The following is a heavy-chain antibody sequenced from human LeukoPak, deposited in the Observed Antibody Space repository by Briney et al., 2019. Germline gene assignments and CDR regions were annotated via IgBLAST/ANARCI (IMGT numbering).Heavy chain of an antibody. CDR1: GFTFSSYD. CDR2: IGTAGDT. D-gene: IGHD3-22*01. J-gene: IGHJ4*02. Sequence: GGSLRLSCAASGFTFSSYDMHWVRQATGKGLEWVSAIGTAGDTYYPGSVKGRFTISRENAKNSLYLQMNSLRAGDTAVYYCASSSTAQKRTYYDSSGYLPRRFDYWGQGTLVTVSS. V-gene: IGHV3-13*01. CDR3: ASSSTAQKRTYYDSSGYLPRRFDY.